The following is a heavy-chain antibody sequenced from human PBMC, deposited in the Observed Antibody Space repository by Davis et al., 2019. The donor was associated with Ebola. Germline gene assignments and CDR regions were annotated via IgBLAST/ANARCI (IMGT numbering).Heavy chain of an antibody. J-gene: IGHJ6*02. D-gene: IGHD3-3*01. CDR2: INHSGST. Sequence: SETLSLTCAVYGGSFSGYYWSWIRQPPGKGLEWIGEINHSGSTNYNPSLKSRVTISVDTSKNQFSLKLSSVTAADTAVYYCARAGVTIFGVVVYYYGMDVWGQGTTVTVSS. V-gene: IGHV4-34*01. CDR3: ARAGVTIFGVVVYYYGMDV. CDR1: GGSFSGYY.